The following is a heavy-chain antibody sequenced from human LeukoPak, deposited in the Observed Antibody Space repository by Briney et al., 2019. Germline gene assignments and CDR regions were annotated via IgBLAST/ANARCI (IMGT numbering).Heavy chain of an antibody. CDR2: IFYSGNT. Sequence: SETLSLTCTVSGGSISRSTYYWGWIRQPPRKGLEWIGSIFYSGNTYYNPSLKSRLAISVDTSKNQFSLKLNSMTAADTAVYYCGRHLSGSYPPGGFDYWGQGTLVTVSS. V-gene: IGHV4-39*01. D-gene: IGHD1-26*01. J-gene: IGHJ4*02. CDR3: GRHLSGSYPPGGFDY. CDR1: GGSISRSTYY.